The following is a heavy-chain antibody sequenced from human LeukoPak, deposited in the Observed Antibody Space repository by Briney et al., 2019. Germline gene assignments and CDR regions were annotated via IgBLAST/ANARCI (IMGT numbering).Heavy chain of an antibody. Sequence: GGSLRLSCAASGFTFSMSWMTWVRQAPGKGLEWVASINGHGSEIHYVDSVKGRFTISRDNAKNTLYLQMNSLRAEDTAVYYCARVGYSSDWYEGGHWGQGTLVTVSS. CDR1: GFTFSMSW. CDR2: INGHGSEI. V-gene: IGHV3-7*01. D-gene: IGHD6-19*01. CDR3: ARVGYSSDWYEGGH. J-gene: IGHJ4*02.